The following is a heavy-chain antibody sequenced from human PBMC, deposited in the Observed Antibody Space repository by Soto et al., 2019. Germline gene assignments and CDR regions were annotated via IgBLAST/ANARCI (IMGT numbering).Heavy chain of an antibody. CDR3: VRTIAVAGRDAFDI. Sequence: PGGSLRLSCAASGFSFSDHYMSWVGQAPGKGLEWVSYISSSGSSIYYADSVKGRFTISRDNAKNSLYLQMNSLRVEDTAVYYCVRTIAVAGRDAFDIWGQGTRVT. CDR1: GFSFSDHY. CDR2: ISSSGSSI. V-gene: IGHV3-11*04. J-gene: IGHJ3*02. D-gene: IGHD6-19*01.